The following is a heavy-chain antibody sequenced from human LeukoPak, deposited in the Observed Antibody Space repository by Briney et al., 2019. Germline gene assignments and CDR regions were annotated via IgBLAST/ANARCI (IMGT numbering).Heavy chain of an antibody. D-gene: IGHD3-22*01. CDR1: GGSISSYY. Sequence: PSETLSLTCTVSGGSISSYYWSWIRQPPGKGLEWIGYIYYSGSTNYNPSLKSRVTISVDTSKNQFSLKLSSVTAADTAVYYCARVGRSHYYDSSGYLIRGRSQYYFDYWGQGTLVTVSS. CDR3: ARVGRSHYYDSSGYLIRGRSQYYFDY. CDR2: IYYSGST. V-gene: IGHV4-59*12. J-gene: IGHJ4*02.